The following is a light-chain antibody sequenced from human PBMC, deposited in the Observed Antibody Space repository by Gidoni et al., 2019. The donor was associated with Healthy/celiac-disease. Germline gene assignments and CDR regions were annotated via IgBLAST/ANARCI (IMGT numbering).Light chain of an antibody. V-gene: IGLV3-1*01. CDR3: QAWDSSTAEV. CDR1: TLGDKY. CDR2: QDS. Sequence: SYELTPPPSVSVSPGQTASITCSGDTLGDKYACWYQQKPGQSPVLVIYQDSKRPSGIPERFSGSNSGNTATLTISGTQAMDEADYYCQAWDSSTAEVFGGGTKLTVL. J-gene: IGLJ2*01.